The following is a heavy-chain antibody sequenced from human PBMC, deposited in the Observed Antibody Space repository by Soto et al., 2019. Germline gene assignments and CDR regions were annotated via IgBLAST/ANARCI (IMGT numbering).Heavy chain of an antibody. Sequence: GGFLRLSCAASGFTFSNYAMNWVRQVPGKGLEWVSGISGSDGSTYYADSVKGRFTISRDNSKNTLFLQMNSLRAEDTAIYYCARDRFSTIAAAGALDYWGQGTLVTVSS. J-gene: IGHJ4*02. CDR3: ARDRFSTIAAAGALDY. CDR2: ISGSDGST. CDR1: GFTFSNYA. D-gene: IGHD6-13*01. V-gene: IGHV3-23*01.